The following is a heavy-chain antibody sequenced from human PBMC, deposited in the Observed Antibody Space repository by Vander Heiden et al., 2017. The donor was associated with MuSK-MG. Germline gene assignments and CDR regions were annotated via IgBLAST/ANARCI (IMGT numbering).Heavy chain of an antibody. CDR3: AGRGQRQLDN. D-gene: IGHD6-25*01. J-gene: IGHJ4*02. Sequence: QVQLQQWGAGLLKPSETLSLTCAVYGVSFRGYHWSWIRQSPGKGLEWIGEISPSGGTNYNPSLKSRVTISGDTSKNQFSLNVTSVTAADTAVYYCAGRGQRQLDNWGQGTLVTVSS. CDR1: GVSFRGYH. V-gene: IGHV4-34*01. CDR2: ISPSGGT.